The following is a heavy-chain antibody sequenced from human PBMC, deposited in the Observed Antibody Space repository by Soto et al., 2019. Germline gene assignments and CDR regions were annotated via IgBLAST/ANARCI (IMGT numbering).Heavy chain of an antibody. J-gene: IGHJ6*02. CDR3: ERCQQQLDPYYYYGMDV. CDR1: GFAFSSYA. CDR2: ISYDGSNK. Sequence: QVQLVESGGGVVQPGRSLRLSCAASGFAFSSYAMHWVRQAPGKGLEWVAVISYDGSNKYYADSVKGRFTISRDNSKNTLYLQMNSLRAEDTAVYYCERCQQQLDPYYYYGMDVWGQGTTVTVSS. V-gene: IGHV3-30-3*01. D-gene: IGHD6-13*01.